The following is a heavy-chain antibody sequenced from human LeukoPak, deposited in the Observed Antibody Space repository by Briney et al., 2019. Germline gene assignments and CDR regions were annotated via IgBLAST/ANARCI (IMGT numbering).Heavy chain of an antibody. CDR2: ISYGGSNK. CDR3: ARGQNYYDSSGYYPYYFDY. D-gene: IGHD3-22*01. Sequence: GRSLRLSCAASRFTFSSYAMHWVRQAPGKGLEWVAVISYGGSNKYYADSVKGRFTISRDNSKNTLYLRMNSLRAEDTAVYYCARGQNYYDSSGYYPYYFDYWGQGTLVTVSS. J-gene: IGHJ4*02. CDR1: RFTFSSYA. V-gene: IGHV3-30*01.